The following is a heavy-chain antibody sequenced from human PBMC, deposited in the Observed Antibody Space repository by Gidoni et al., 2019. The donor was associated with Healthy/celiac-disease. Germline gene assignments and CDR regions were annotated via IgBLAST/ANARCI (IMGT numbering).Heavy chain of an antibody. CDR1: AGSNSSGGYS. J-gene: IGHJ3*02. CDR2: LYHSGST. D-gene: IGHD3-22*01. V-gene: IGHV4-30-2*01. CDR3: ARDGGYYDSSGGAFDI. Sequence: QLLLPDSGSGLVMPSQTLSLTCAVSAGSNSSGGYSWSWIRQPPGKGLEWIVYLYHSGSTYYNTCLKSRVTISVDRTKNQFSLKLSSVTAADTAVYYCARDGGYYDSSGGAFDIWGQGTMVTVSS.